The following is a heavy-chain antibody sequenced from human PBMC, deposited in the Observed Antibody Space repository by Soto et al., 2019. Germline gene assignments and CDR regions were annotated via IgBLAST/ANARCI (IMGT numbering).Heavy chain of an antibody. CDR3: ARSVGVEIAHVYGDQEWFDP. V-gene: IGHV4-31*03. CDR2: IYYSGST. J-gene: IGHJ5*02. D-gene: IGHD4-17*01. CDR1: GGSISSGGYY. Sequence: QVQLQESGPGLVKPSQTLSLTCTVSGGSISSGGYYWSWIRQHPGKGLEWIGYIYYSGSTYYNPSLKSRVTISVDTSKNQFSLKLSSVTAADTAVYYCARSVGVEIAHVYGDQEWFDPWGQGTLVTVSS.